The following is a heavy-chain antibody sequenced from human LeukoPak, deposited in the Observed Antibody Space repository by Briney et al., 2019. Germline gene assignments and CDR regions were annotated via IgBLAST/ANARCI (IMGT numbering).Heavy chain of an antibody. D-gene: IGHD4-11*01. CDR3: ASPGTTSHYYYYYMDV. V-gene: IGHV4-39*07. CDR1: SGSISTSNYY. J-gene: IGHJ6*03. CDR2: IFSGST. Sequence: SETLSLTCTVSSGSISTSNYYWGWVRQPPGKALEWIGNIFSGSTYYSPSLKSRVTISVDKSKNQFSLKLSSVTAADTAVYYCASPGTTSHYYYYYMDVWGKGTTVTVSS.